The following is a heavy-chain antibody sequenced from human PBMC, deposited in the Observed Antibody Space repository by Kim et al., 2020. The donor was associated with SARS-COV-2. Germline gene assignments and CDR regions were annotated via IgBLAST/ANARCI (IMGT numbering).Heavy chain of an antibody. D-gene: IGHD6-19*01. V-gene: IGHV3-33*01. CDR3: ARDQYSSGWYDYYGMDV. Sequence: GGSLRLSCAASGFTFSSYGMHWVRQAPGKGLEWVAVIWYDLSNKYYADSVKGRFTISRDNSKNTLYLQMNSLRAEDTAVYYCARDQYSSGWYDYYGMDVWGQGTTVTVSS. CDR1: GFTFSSYG. J-gene: IGHJ6*02. CDR2: IWYDLSNK.